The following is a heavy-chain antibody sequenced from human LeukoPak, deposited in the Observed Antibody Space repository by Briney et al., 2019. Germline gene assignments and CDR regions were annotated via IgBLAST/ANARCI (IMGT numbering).Heavy chain of an antibody. D-gene: IGHD5-18*01. Sequence: SETLSLTCAVYGGSFSGYYWSWIRQPPGKGLEWIGEINHSGSTNYNPSLKSRVTISVDTSKNQFSLKLSSVTAADTAVYYCXXXPXXVXIYSQNGRGYSINGLDYWGQGTLVTVSS. J-gene: IGHJ4*02. CDR3: XXXPXXVXIYSQNGRGYSINGLDY. CDR1: GGSFSGYY. V-gene: IGHV4-34*01. CDR2: INHSGST.